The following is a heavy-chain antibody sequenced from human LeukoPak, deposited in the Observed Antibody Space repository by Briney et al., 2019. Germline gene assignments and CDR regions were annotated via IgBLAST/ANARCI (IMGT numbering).Heavy chain of an antibody. CDR2: IYYSGST. V-gene: IGHV4-39*07. D-gene: IGHD6-13*01. Sequence: SETLSLTCTVSGGSISSSYSYWGWIRQPPGKGLEWIGNIYYSGSTYYSPSLTSRVTVSVDTSENQFSLKLSSVTAADTAVYYCARVAAATFDPWGQGTLVTVSS. J-gene: IGHJ5*02. CDR3: ARVAAATFDP. CDR1: GGSISSSYSY.